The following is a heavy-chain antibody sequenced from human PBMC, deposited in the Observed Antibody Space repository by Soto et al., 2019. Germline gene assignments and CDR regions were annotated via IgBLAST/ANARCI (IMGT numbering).Heavy chain of an antibody. J-gene: IGHJ4*02. V-gene: IGHV3-7*01. CDR2: IKQDGSEK. D-gene: IGHD1-26*01. CDR3: ARDRLVGPYQT. CDR1: GFTFSSYW. Sequence: GGSLRLSCAASGFTFSSYWMSWVRQAPGKGLEWVANIKQDGSEKYYVDSVKGRFTISRDNAKNSLYLRMNSLGVDDTAVYYCARDRLVGPYQTWGQGTLVTVSS.